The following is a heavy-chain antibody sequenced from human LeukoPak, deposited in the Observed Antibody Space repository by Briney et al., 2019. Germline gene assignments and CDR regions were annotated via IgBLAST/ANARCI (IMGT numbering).Heavy chain of an antibody. Sequence: SETLSLTCTVSGGSISSYYWSWIRQPPGKGLEWIGYIYYSGSTNYNPSLKSRVTISVDTSKNQFSLKLSSVTAADTAVYYCARDRLVRGSDAFDIWGQGTMVTVSS. J-gene: IGHJ3*02. CDR2: IYYSGST. V-gene: IGHV4-59*01. CDR3: ARDRLVRGSDAFDI. CDR1: GGSISSYY. D-gene: IGHD3-10*01.